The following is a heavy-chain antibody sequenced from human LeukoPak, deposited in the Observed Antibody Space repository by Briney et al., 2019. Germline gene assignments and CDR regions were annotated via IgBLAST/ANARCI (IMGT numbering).Heavy chain of an antibody. D-gene: IGHD2-2*01. J-gene: IGHJ5*01. V-gene: IGHV4-59*08. CDR3: ASSPRLTTSWFLFDS. CDR2: VYYSGST. CDR1: GDSFSNYY. Sequence: KPSETLSLTCSVSGDSFSNYYWTWIRQPPGKGLEWISYVYYSGSTNYNPSLKTRLHLTVDTSKNRFSLKLSSVTAADTAVYYCASSPRLTTSWFLFDSWGHGTLVTVSS.